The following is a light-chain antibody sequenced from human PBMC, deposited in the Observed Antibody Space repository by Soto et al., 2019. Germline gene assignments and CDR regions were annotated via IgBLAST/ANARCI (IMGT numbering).Light chain of an antibody. Sequence: QCGPSPPASVPWSPGHSIAISCAGTMRDVGAYNLVSWYQQHPGRAPQLIIYEVRNRPSGISFRFSGSKSGNTASLTISGLQAEEEADYYCSSYTSKSSIIFGGGTKVTAL. CDR3: SSYTSKSSII. V-gene: IGLV2-14*01. CDR1: MRDVGAYNL. J-gene: IGLJ2*01. CDR2: EVR.